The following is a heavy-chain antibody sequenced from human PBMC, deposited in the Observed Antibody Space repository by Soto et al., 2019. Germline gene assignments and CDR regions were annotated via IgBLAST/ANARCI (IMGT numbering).Heavy chain of an antibody. CDR1: GYTFNTYG. J-gene: IGHJ5*02. CDR2: ISAYDGKT. D-gene: IGHD3-3*01. CDR3: ARDPHEFWTSYWFDP. V-gene: IGHV1-18*01. Sequence: GASVKVSCKTSGYTFNTYGINWVRQAPGHGLELMGWISAYDGKTTYAEKFQGRVTLTTDTSTSTAYMELRSLRSDDTAIYYCARDPHEFWTSYWFDPWGQGTPVTVSS.